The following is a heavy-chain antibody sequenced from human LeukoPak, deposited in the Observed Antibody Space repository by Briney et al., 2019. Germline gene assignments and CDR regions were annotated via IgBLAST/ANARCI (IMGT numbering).Heavy chain of an antibody. J-gene: IGHJ4*02. CDR3: AKSSLYGTSTSCSYYVDY. CDR1: GGSIRSYY. D-gene: IGHD2-2*01. Sequence: SETLSLPCTVPGGSIRSYYWSWIRQRPGKGLEWFGSIFYRRRTKYNPSLKSRGTLSVATSNSQFSLKLSAVNPADTAVYYCAKSSLYGTSTSCSYYVDYWGQGSLVSVSS. V-gene: IGHV4-59*01. CDR2: IFYRRRT.